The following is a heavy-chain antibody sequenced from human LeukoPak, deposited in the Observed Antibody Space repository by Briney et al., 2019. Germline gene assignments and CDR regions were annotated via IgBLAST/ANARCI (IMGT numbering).Heavy chain of an antibody. D-gene: IGHD6-13*01. CDR2: ISWDGGST. J-gene: IGHJ6*02. CDR3: AKDSSSWYPMRYYYYGMDV. Sequence: QAGGSLRLSCAASGFTFDDYTMHWVRQAPGKGLEWVSLISWDGGSTYYADSVKGRFTISRDNSKNSLYLQMNSLRTEDTALYYCAKDSSSWYPMRYYYYGMDVWGQGTTVTVSS. V-gene: IGHV3-43*01. CDR1: GFTFDDYT.